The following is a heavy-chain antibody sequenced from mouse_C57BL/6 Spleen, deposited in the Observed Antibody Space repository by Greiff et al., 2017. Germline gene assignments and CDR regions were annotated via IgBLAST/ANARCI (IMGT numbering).Heavy chain of an antibody. J-gene: IGHJ4*01. CDR3: ARSGSYYAMDY. CDR1: GFTFTDYY. V-gene: IGHV7-3*01. Sequence: EVKLVESGGGLVQPGGSLSLSCAASGFTFTDYYMSWVRQPPGKALEWMGFIRNKANGYTTEYSASVKGRFTISRDNSQSILYLQMNALGAEDSATYYCARSGSYYAMDYWGQGTSVTVSS. CDR2: IRNKANGYTT.